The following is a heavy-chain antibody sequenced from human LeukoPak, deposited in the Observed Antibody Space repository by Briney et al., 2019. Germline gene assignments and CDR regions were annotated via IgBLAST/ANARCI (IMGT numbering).Heavy chain of an antibody. CDR1: GGSFSGYY. CDR2: INHSGST. J-gene: IGHJ6*03. Sequence: SETLSLTCAVYGGSFSGYYWSWIRQPPGKGLEWIGEINHSGSTNYNPSLKSRVTISVDTSKNQFFLKLSSVTAADTAVYYCARRKRFGELFNYYYYYYMDVWGKGTTVTISS. D-gene: IGHD3-10*01. V-gene: IGHV4-34*01. CDR3: ARRKRFGELFNYYYYYYMDV.